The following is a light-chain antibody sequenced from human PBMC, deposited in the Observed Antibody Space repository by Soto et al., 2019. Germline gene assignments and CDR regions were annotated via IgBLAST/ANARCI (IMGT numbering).Light chain of an antibody. V-gene: IGKV3D-15*01. CDR2: DAS. CDR3: QHYNKWPLWA. J-gene: IGKJ1*01. CDR1: QSVSSY. Sequence: EIVMTQSPATLSVSPGERATLSCRASQSVSSYLAWYQQKPGQAPRLLIYDASNRATGIPARFSGSGSGTDFTLIISSLQSEDFAVYYCQHYNKWPLWAFGQGTKVDIK.